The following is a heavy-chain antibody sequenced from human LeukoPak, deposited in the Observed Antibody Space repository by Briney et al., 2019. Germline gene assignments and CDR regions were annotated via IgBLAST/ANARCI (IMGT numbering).Heavy chain of an antibody. CDR3: ARLPASYYYMDV. D-gene: IGHD2-2*01. Sequence: ASVKVSCKASGYTFTSYDITWVRQAPGQGLEWMGWINAYNGNTNYAQKLQGRVTMTTDTSTSTAYMELRSLRSDDTAVYYCARLPASYYYMDVWGKGTTVTVSS. CDR1: GYTFTSYD. CDR2: INAYNGNT. V-gene: IGHV1-18*01. J-gene: IGHJ6*03.